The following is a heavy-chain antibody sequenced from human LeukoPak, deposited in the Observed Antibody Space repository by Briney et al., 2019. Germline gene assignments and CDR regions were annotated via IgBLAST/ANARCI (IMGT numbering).Heavy chain of an antibody. CDR1: GYTFTGYY. J-gene: IGHJ4*02. Sequence: SVKVSCKASGYTFTGYYMHWVRQAPGQGLEWMGGIIPIFGTANYAQKFQGRVTITADESTSTAYMELSSLRSEDTAVYYCAREGSGSSSWYWELTRWGQGTLVTVSS. V-gene: IGHV1-69*13. CDR2: IIPIFGTA. CDR3: AREGSGSSSWYWELTR. D-gene: IGHD6-13*01.